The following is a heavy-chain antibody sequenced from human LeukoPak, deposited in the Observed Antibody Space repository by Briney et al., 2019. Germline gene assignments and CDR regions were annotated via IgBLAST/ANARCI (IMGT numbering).Heavy chain of an antibody. V-gene: IGHV1-69*04. J-gene: IGHJ5*02. CDR3: ARDTEVMVAPGWFDP. CDR2: IIPILGIA. D-gene: IGHD2-15*01. CDR1: GGTFSSYA. Sequence: SVKVSCKASGGTFSSYAISWVRQAPGQGLEWMGRIIPILGIANYAQKFQGRVTITADKSTSTAYMELNSLRSEDTAVYYCARDTEVMVAPGWFDPWGQGTLVTVSS.